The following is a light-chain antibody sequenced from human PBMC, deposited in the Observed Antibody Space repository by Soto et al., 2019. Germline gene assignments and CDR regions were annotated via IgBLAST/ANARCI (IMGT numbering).Light chain of an antibody. CDR1: QYISNH. J-gene: IGKJ1*01. CDR3: QQSNGALTWT. CDR2: AAS. Sequence: ITMTQSAASRSASVGDRFTITCRASQYISNHLNWYQQKLGKAPKLLIYAASSLQSGVPSRFSGSGSGTDYTLTINNLQPEDFVTYYCQQSNGALTWTFGQGTKVDIK. V-gene: IGKV1-39*01.